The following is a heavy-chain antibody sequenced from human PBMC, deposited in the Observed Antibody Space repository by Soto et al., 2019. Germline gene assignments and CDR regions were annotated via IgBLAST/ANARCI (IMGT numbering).Heavy chain of an antibody. V-gene: IGHV1-69*01. D-gene: IGHD4-4*01. CDR1: GGTFSSYA. Sequence: QVQLVQSRAEVKKPGSSVKVSCKASGGTFSSYAISWVRQAPGQGLEWMGGIIPIFGTANYAQKFQGRVTIPADESTSTAYMELSSLRSEDTAVYYCARIKPGEMATVYFDYWGQGTLVTVSS. CDR3: ARIKPGEMATVYFDY. J-gene: IGHJ4*02. CDR2: IIPIFGTA.